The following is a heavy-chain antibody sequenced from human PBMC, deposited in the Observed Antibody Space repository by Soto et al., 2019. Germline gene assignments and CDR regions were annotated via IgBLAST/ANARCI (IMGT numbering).Heavy chain of an antibody. J-gene: IGHJ4*02. CDR3: RKLRSLERGGWRSEVDY. D-gene: IGHD1-26*01. Sequence: EVPLLESGGALIQPGGSLRLACAASGFMFSNYAMNWVRQAPGKGLEWVSSIGGPDDSCYADSVKIWFTISRDNSMHTLYLRMNTRRAEEAAIYYCRKLRSLERGGWRSEVDYWGQGTLVTVFS. CDR2: IGGPDDS. V-gene: IGHV3-23*01. CDR1: GFMFSNYA.